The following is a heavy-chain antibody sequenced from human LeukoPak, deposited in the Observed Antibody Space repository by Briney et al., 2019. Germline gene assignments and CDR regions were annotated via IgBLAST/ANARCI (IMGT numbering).Heavy chain of an antibody. D-gene: IGHD3-3*01. CDR1: GFTFSSYS. V-gene: IGHV3-23*01. CDR3: AKATIFGVVTNPWYFDY. Sequence: GGSLRLSCVASGFTFSSYSMAWVRQTPGKGLEWVSAISGSGGSTYYADSVKGRFTISRDNSKNTLYLQMNSLRAEDTAVYYCAKATIFGVVTNPWYFDYWGQGTLVTVSS. J-gene: IGHJ4*02. CDR2: ISGSGGST.